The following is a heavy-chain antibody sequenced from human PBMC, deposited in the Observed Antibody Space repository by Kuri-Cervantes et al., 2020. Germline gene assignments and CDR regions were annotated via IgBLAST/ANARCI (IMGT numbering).Heavy chain of an antibody. Sequence: GGSLRLSCAASGFTFDDYAMHWVRQAPGKGLEWVSGISWNSGSIGYADSVKGRFTISRDNAKNTLYLQMNSLRAEDTAVYYCARDSDLDAFDIWGQGTMVTVSS. CDR2: ISWNSGSI. J-gene: IGHJ3*02. CDR3: ARDSDLDAFDI. V-gene: IGHV3-9*01. CDR1: GFTFDDYA.